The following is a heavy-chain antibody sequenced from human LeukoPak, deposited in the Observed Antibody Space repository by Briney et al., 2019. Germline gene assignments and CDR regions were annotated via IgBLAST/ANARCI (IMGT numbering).Heavy chain of an antibody. Sequence: PGGSLRLSCAASGFTFSSYAMHWVRQAPGKGLEYVAAISSNGESTYYANSVNGRFTISRDNSKNTLYLQMGSLKTEDMAVYYCARDGRIVGTTFETLGYFDLWGRGTRVTVSS. CDR1: GFTFSSYA. CDR2: ISSNGEST. D-gene: IGHD1-26*01. V-gene: IGHV3-64*01. J-gene: IGHJ2*01. CDR3: ARDGRIVGTTFETLGYFDL.